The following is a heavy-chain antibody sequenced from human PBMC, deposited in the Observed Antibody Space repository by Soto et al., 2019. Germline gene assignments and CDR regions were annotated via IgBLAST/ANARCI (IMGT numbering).Heavy chain of an antibody. Sequence: EVQLVESGGGLVQPGGSLRLSCAASGFTFRNYDMHWVRQGTGKGLEWVSGISAAGDPDYADSVEGRFTISRENAQTSFFLQMNSLRVGDTAVYYCARTDRDFYGLDVWGKGTTVIVSS. V-gene: IGHV3-13*05. CDR3: ARTDRDFYGLDV. J-gene: IGHJ6*04. CDR2: ISAAGDP. CDR1: GFTFRNYD.